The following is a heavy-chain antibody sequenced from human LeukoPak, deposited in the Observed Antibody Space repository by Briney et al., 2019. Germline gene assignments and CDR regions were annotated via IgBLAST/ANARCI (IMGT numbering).Heavy chain of an antibody. V-gene: IGHV4-59*01. D-gene: IGHD4-11*01. Sequence: PSETLSLTRTVSGGSISSYYWSWIRQPPGKGLEWIGYIYYSGSTNYNPSLKSRVTISVDTSKNQFSLKLSSVTAADTAVYYCARDTLTPAGFDYWGQGTLVTVSS. CDR2: IYYSGST. J-gene: IGHJ4*02. CDR3: ARDTLTPAGFDY. CDR1: GGSISSYY.